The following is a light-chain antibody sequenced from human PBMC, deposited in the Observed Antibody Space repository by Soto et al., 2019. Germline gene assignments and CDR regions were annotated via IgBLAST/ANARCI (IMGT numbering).Light chain of an antibody. CDR3: QQRSNWLALT. CDR2: DAS. V-gene: IGKV3-11*01. Sequence: EIVLTQSPATLSLSPGERATLSCRASQSISNNLAWYQQKPGQAPRLLIYDASNRATGIPARFSGSGSGTDFTLTISRIEPEDFAVYYCQQRSNWLALTFGGGTKVEIK. CDR1: QSISNN. J-gene: IGKJ4*01.